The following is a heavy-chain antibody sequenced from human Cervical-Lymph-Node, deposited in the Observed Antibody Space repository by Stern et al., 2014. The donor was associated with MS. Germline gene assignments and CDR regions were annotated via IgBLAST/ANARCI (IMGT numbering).Heavy chain of an antibody. J-gene: IGHJ4*02. V-gene: IGHV3-30*04. CDR2: ISYDGSNK. Sequence: QVQLVESGGGVVQPGRSLRLSCAASGFTFSSYAMHWVRQAPGKGLEWVAVISYDGSNKYYADSVKGRFTISRDNSKNTLYLQMNSLRAEDTAVYYCARTYGSGSYYSDYWGQGTLVTVSS. CDR3: ARTYGSGSYYSDY. D-gene: IGHD3-10*01. CDR1: GFTFSSYA.